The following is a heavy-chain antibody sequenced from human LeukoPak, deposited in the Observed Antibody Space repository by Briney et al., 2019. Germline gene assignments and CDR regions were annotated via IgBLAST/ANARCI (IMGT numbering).Heavy chain of an antibody. J-gene: IGHJ4*02. CDR1: GGTFISYA. Sequence: SVKVSCKASGGTFISYAISWVRQAPGQGVEWMGRMIHIFRTANYAQKFQGRVTITTDESTSTAYMELSSLRSEDTAVYYCARDAGYSSGWDYWGQGTLVTVSS. CDR3: ARDAGYSSGWDY. D-gene: IGHD6-19*01. V-gene: IGHV1-69*05. CDR2: MIHIFRTA.